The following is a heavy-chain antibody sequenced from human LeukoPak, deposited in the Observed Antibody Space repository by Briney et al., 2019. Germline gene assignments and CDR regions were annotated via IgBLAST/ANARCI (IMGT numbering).Heavy chain of an antibody. Sequence: GGSLRLSCAASGFTFSDFYMTWIRQAPGKGLEWVSHISSSGSSKKYGDSVKGRFTISRDNAKNSLYLQMNSLRVEDTAVYYCGRWGYSSSSSLDFWGRGTLVTVSS. D-gene: IGHD6-6*01. V-gene: IGHV3-11*04. J-gene: IGHJ4*02. CDR3: GRWGYSSSSSLDF. CDR1: GFTFSDFY. CDR2: ISSSGSSK.